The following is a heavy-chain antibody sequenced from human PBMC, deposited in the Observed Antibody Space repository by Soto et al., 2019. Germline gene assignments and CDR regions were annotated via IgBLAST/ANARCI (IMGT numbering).Heavy chain of an antibody. CDR3: ATLKSDLGPSANYFNYFDY. V-gene: IGHV1-24*01. CDR1: GYTLTELS. CDR2: FDPEDADT. J-gene: IGHJ4*02. D-gene: IGHD3-10*01. Sequence: GPVKVSCKVSGYTLTELSMHWVRQAPGKGLEWMGGFDPEDADTIYAQKFQGRVTMTEDTSTDTAYMELSNLRSEDTAVYYCATLKSDLGPSANYFNYFDYWGQGTLVTVSS.